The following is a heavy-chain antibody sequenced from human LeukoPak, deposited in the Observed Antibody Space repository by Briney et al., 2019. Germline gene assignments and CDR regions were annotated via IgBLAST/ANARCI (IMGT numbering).Heavy chain of an antibody. V-gene: IGHV1-46*01. Sequence: ASVKVSCKASGYTFTSYYMHWVRQAPGQGLEWMGIINPSGGSTSYAQKFQGRVTMTRDTSTSTVYMKLSSLRSEDTAVYYCARDRPPANWFDPWGQGTLVTVSS. CDR1: GYTFTSYY. CDR3: ARDRPPANWFDP. CDR2: INPSGGST. J-gene: IGHJ5*02.